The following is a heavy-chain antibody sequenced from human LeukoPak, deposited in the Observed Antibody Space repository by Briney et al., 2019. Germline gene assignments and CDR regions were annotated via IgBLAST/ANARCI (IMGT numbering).Heavy chain of an antibody. J-gene: IGHJ4*02. V-gene: IGHV5-51*01. CDR1: GYMFTSQW. CDR3: VTQEMATITNLDY. D-gene: IGHD5-24*01. Sequence: GESLKISCRGSGYMFTSQWIGWVRHLPGKGLDYMGVIYPGDSHTRYSPSFQGQVTISVDTSFSTAYLQWSSLKASDTAMYYCVTQEMATITNLDYWGQGTLVTVSS. CDR2: IYPGDSHT.